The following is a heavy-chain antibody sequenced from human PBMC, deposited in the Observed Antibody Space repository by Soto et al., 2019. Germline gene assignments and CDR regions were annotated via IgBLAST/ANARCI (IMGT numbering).Heavy chain of an antibody. CDR1: GFKFSSYG. CDR3: AKDWKWEAFYYGMNV. CDR2: ILYDGRNK. J-gene: IGHJ6*02. D-gene: IGHD1-26*01. Sequence: QEQLVQSGGGVVQPGRSLRLSCAASGFKFSSYGMHWVRQAPGKGLEWVAAILYDGRNKYYADSVKGRFTISRDNSENTLFLQMNSLRGDDTAVYYCAKDWKWEAFYYGMNVWGQGTTVTVSS. V-gene: IGHV3-30*18.